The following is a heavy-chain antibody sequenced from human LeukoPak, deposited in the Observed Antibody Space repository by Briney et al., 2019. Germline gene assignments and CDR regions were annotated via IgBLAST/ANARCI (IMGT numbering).Heavy chain of an antibody. D-gene: IGHD3-22*01. CDR1: GYTFTSYY. J-gene: IGHJ4*02. Sequence: ASVKVSCKASGYTFTSYYMHWVRQAPGQGLEWMGIINPSGGSTSYAQKFQGRVTMTRDMSTSTVYMELSSLRSEDTAVYYCARSPTTYYYDSSGYYPPPRLDYWGQGTLVTVSS. CDR2: INPSGGST. V-gene: IGHV1-46*01. CDR3: ARSPTTYYYDSSGYYPPPRLDY.